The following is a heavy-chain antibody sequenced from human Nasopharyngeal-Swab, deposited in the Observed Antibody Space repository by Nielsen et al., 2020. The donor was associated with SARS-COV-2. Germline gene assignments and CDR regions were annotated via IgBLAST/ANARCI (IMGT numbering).Heavy chain of an antibody. Sequence: GESLKISCAASGFTFSSYGMHWVRQAPGKGLEWVAVISYDGSNTYSADSVKGRFTISRDNSKNTLYLQMNSLRAEDTAVYYCAKDRDFWSGYYTGYYYYGMDVWGQGTTVTVSS. J-gene: IGHJ6*02. V-gene: IGHV3-30*18. CDR1: GFTFSSYG. CDR3: AKDRDFWSGYYTGYYYYGMDV. CDR2: ISYDGSNT. D-gene: IGHD3-3*01.